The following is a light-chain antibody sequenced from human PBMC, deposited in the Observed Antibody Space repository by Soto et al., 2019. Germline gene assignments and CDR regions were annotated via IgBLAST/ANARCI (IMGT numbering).Light chain of an antibody. CDR2: AAF. CDR1: EDINSR. Sequence: DIQMTQSPSSVSASVGDRVTISCRASEDINSRLAWYQQKPGNAPKLLIYAAFILQSGVPSRFSGYGSGTDFTLSISSLQPEDFATYYCQQADSFPITFGQGTRLDI. V-gene: IGKV1-12*01. J-gene: IGKJ5*01. CDR3: QQADSFPIT.